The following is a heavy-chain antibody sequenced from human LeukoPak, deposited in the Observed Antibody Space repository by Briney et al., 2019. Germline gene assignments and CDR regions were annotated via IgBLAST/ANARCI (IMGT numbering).Heavy chain of an antibody. J-gene: IGHJ4*02. V-gene: IGHV3-43*01. CDR1: GFTFKTYT. CDR2: IRGRGDQT. CDR3: VKEHNSGWPNFDS. D-gene: IGHD6-19*01. Sequence: PGGSLRLFCAASGFTFKTYTMHGVRHSPGKGLEGVSLIRGRGDQTYYTDSVRGRFTVSRDNMKNFLYLQMNSLRTDDTAFYYCVKEHNSGWPNFDSWGQGTLVTVSS.